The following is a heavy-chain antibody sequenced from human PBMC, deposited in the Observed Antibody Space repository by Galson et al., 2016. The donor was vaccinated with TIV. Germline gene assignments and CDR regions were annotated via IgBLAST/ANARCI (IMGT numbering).Heavy chain of an antibody. CDR3: VIGGLGGGFDL. D-gene: IGHD3-16*01. CDR1: GYTLNELS. V-gene: IGHV1-24*01. CDR2: FDPQNGEP. Sequence: SVKVSCKVSGYTLNELSMHWVRQAPGKGLEWMGVFDPQNGEPIYAQSFQDKVAMTEDTSTDTRYMELTNLRSEDSAVHYCVIGGLGGGFDLWGQGTMVTVSS. J-gene: IGHJ3*01.